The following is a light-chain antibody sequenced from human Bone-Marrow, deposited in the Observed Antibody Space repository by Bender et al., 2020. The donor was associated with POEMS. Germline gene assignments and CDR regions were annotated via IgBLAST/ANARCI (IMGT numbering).Light chain of an antibody. J-gene: IGLJ3*02. CDR3: SSYTGSATYV. V-gene: IGLV2-14*03. Sequence: QSALTQPASVSGSPGQSITISCTGTNSDVGGYNLVSWYQQHPGKAPKLMIYDDTERPSGVSNRFSGSKSGNTASLTISGLQAEDEADYYCSSYTGSATYVFGAGTQLTVL. CDR2: DDT. CDR1: NSDVGGYNL.